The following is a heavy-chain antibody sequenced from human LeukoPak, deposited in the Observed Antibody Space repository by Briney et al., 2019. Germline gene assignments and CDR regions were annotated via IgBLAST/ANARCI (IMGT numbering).Heavy chain of an antibody. CDR1: VFAFSREV. CDR2: MSYDGGIK. CDR3: AKVRGSMVRGDHYYYYMDV. J-gene: IGHJ6*03. Sequence: PGRTLRLSCAASVFAFSREVVHTGRGAPGPGLGGLAVMSYDGGIKYYADSVKGRFTISRDNSKNTLYLQMNSLRAEDTAVYYCAKVRGSMVRGDHYYYYMDVWGKGTTVTVSS. D-gene: IGHD3-10*01. V-gene: IGHV3-30*18.